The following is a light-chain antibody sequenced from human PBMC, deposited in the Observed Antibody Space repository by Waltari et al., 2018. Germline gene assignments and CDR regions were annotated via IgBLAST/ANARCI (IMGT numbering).Light chain of an antibody. Sequence: QSALTQPASVSGSPGQSITISCTGTSSDVGTYNLVSWYPQHPGKAPKLMIYEVTKRPSGVFNRFSGSKSGNTASLTISGLQTEDEADYYCCSYAGSSSWVFGGGTKLTVL. V-gene: IGLV2-23*02. CDR1: SSDVGTYNL. CDR3: CSYAGSSSWV. CDR2: EVT. J-gene: IGLJ3*02.